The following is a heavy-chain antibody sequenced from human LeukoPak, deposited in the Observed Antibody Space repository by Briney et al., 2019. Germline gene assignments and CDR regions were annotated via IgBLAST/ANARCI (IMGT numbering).Heavy chain of an antibody. CDR1: GFTFSSYS. CDR3: TRDTSIVVVPAATFDWFDP. CDR2: ISSSSSYI. Sequence: GGSLRLSCAASGFTFSSYSMNWVRQAPGKGLEWVSSISSSSSYIYYADSVKGRFTISRDNAKNSLYLQMNSLRAEDTAVYYCTRDTSIVVVPAATFDWFDPWGQGTLVTVSS. D-gene: IGHD2-2*01. V-gene: IGHV3-21*01. J-gene: IGHJ5*02.